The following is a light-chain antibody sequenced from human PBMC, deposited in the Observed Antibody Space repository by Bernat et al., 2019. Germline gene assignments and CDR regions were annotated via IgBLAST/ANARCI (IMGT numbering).Light chain of an antibody. V-gene: IGLV2-23*02. CDR3: CSYAGSSTSYV. J-gene: IGLJ1*01. Sequence: QSALTQPASVSGSPGQSITISCTGTSSDVGAYDHVSWYQQHPGKAPKRMIYEVTKRPSGVSNRFSGSKSGNTASLTISGLQAEDEADYYCCSYAGSSTSYVFGTGTKVTVL. CDR1: SSDVGAYDH. CDR2: EVT.